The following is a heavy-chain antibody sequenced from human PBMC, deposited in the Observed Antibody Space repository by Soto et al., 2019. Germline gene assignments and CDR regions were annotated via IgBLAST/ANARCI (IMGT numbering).Heavy chain of an antibody. CDR1: GFPFSDSP. D-gene: IGHD3-22*01. CDR2: IRSKGNNYAT. Sequence: AGGSLRLSCEASGFPFSDSPMHWVRQASGKGLEWVGRIRSKGNNYATAYGESVKGRFIISRDDSKNTAYLQMNGLKTEDTAVYYCARRRIVATEFDAFDIWGQGTMVTVSS. V-gene: IGHV3-73*01. CDR3: ARRRIVATEFDAFDI. J-gene: IGHJ3*02.